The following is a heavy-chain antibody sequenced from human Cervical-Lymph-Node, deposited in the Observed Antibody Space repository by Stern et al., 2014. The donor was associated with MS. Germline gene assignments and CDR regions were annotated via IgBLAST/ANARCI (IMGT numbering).Heavy chain of an antibody. CDR2: IHPNRGGT. J-gene: IGHJ4*02. CDR1: GYTFTGYY. D-gene: IGHD6-19*01. V-gene: IGHV1-2*06. CDR3: AREAAMAVAGTGVDY. Sequence: VQLVQSGAEVKKPGASVKVSCKASGYTFTGYYMHWVRQAPGQGLEWVGRIHPNRGGTNYSQKFQGRVTLTQATSISTAYMELSRLRSDDTALYYCAREAAMAVAGTGVDYWGQGTLVTVSS.